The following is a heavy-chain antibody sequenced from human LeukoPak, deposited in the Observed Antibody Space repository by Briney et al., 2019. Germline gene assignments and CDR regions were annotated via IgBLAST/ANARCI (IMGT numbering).Heavy chain of an antibody. CDR2: ISSSSSYI. D-gene: IGHD3-22*01. V-gene: IGHV3-21*01. CDR3: ARAPGYYGTSGYYSGVYFDY. J-gene: IGHJ4*02. Sequence: PSETLSLTCTVSGGSISSGDYYWSWVRQAPGKGLEWVSSISSSSSYIYYADSVKGRFTISRDNAKNSLYLQMISLRAEDTAVYYCARAPGYYGTSGYYSGVYFDYWGQGTLVTVSS. CDR1: GGSISSGDYY.